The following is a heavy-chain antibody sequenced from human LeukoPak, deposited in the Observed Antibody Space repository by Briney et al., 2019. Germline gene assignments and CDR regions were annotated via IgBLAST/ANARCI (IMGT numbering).Heavy chain of an antibody. CDR3: ARGHLVLDY. CDR1: GGSFSGYY. Sequence: SETLSLTCAVYGGSFSGYYWSWIRQPPGKGLEWIGEINHSGSTNYNPSLRSRVTISVDTSKNQFSLKLSSVTAADTAVYYCARGHLVLDYWGQGTLVTVSS. CDR2: INHSGST. V-gene: IGHV4-34*01. J-gene: IGHJ4*02.